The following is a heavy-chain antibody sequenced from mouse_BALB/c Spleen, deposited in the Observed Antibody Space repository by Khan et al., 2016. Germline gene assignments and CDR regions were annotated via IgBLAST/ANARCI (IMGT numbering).Heavy chain of an antibody. CDR1: GYTFTSYW. CDR3: AIDCNYFDY. D-gene: IGHD2-3*01. Sequence: DLVKPGASVKLSCKASGYTFTSYWINWIKQRPGQGLEWIGRIAPGSDNTYYNEMFKGKATLTVDTSSSTAYIQLSSLSSEDSAVYFCAIDCNYFDYWGQGTPLTVPS. J-gene: IGHJ2*01. CDR2: IAPGSDNT. V-gene: IGHV1S41*01.